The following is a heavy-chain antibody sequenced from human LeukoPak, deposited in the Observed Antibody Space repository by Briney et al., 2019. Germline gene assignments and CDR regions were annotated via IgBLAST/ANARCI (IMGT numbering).Heavy chain of an antibody. CDR3: AKFTIQLWFFDY. CDR1: GFSFSSYA. D-gene: IGHD5-18*01. CDR2: ISGSGGST. V-gene: IGHV3-23*01. J-gene: IGHJ4*02. Sequence: GGSLRLSCAASGFSFSSYAMNWVRQAPGKGLEWVSAISGSGGSTYYADPVKGRFTISRDNSKNTLYLQMNSLRAEDTAVYYCAKFTIQLWFFDYWGQGTLVTVSS.